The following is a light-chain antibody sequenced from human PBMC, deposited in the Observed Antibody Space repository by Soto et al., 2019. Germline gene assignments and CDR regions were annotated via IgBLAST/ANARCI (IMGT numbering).Light chain of an antibody. CDR3: CSYAGGSNV. CDR2: EGS. J-gene: IGLJ1*01. Sequence: QSALTQPASVSGSPGQSSSSACTGSSSDVGSYKFVSWYQQYPGKAPKLMIYEGSKRPSGVSDRFSGSKSGNTASLTISGLQAEDEADYFCCSYAGGSNVFGTGTKVTVL. CDR1: SSDVGSYKF. V-gene: IGLV2-23*03.